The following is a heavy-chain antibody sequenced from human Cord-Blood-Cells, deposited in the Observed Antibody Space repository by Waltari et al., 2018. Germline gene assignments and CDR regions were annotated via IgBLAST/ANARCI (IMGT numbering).Heavy chain of an antibody. CDR3: ARAQVVVVPAAIFHYYYGMDV. Sequence: QVQLVQSGAEVKKPGSSVKVSCKASGGTFSSYAISWVRQAPGHGLEWMGGIIPIFGTANYAQKFQGSVTITADESTSTAYMELSSLRSEDTAVYYCARAQVVVVPAAIFHYYYGMDVWGQGTTVTVSS. D-gene: IGHD2-2*01. J-gene: IGHJ6*02. CDR2: IIPIFGTA. CDR1: GGTFSSYA. V-gene: IGHV1-69*12.